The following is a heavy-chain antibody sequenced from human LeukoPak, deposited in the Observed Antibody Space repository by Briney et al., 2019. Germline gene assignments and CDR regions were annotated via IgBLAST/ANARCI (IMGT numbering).Heavy chain of an antibody. J-gene: IGHJ4*02. D-gene: IGHD3-22*01. CDR2: IYYSGST. CDR1: GGSISSSSYY. V-gene: IGHV4-39*01. CDR3: ARHEVNYYDSSGYYFDY. Sequence: SETLSLTCTVSGGSISSSSYYWGWIRQPPGKGLEWIGSIYYSGSTYYNPSLKSRVTISVDTSKNQFPLKLSSVTAANTAVYYCARHEVNYYDSSGYYFDYWGQGTLVTVSS.